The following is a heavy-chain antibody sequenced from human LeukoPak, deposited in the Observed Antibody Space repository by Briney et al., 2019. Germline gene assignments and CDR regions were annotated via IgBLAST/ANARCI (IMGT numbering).Heavy chain of an antibody. J-gene: IGHJ4*02. CDR1: GGSFSGYY. V-gene: IGHV4-34*01. D-gene: IGHD3-9*01. CDR2: INHSGST. CDR3: ARGYFAHDY. Sequence: PSETLSLTCAVYGGSFSGYYWSWIRQPPGKGLEWIGEINHSGSTNYNPSLKSRVTISVDTPKNQFSLKLSSVTAADTAVYYCARGYFAHDYWGQGTLVTVSS.